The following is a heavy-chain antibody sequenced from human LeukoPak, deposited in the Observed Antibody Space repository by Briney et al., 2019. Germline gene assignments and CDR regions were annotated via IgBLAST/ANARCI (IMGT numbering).Heavy chain of an antibody. CDR1: GGFINSYY. V-gene: IGHV4-4*07. J-gene: IGHJ6*03. D-gene: IGHD3-9*01. CDR3: ARHNGFDRGYYYYMDV. Sequence: SETLSLTCTVSGGFINSYYWSWIRQPAGKGLEWIGRVYTSGITNYNPSLKSRITTSVDTSKNQFSLKLTSVTAADTAVYYCARHNGFDRGYYYYMDVWGKGTTVTVSS. CDR2: VYTSGIT.